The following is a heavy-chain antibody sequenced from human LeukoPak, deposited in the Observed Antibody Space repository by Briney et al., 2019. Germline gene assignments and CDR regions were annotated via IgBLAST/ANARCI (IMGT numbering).Heavy chain of an antibody. J-gene: IGHJ4*02. CDR1: GGSISSYY. V-gene: IGHV4-59*08. CDR2: IYYSGST. Sequence: PSETLSLTCTVSGGSISSYYWSWIRQPPGKGLEWIGYIYYSGSTNYNPSLKSRVTISVDTSKNQFSLKLSSVTAVDTAVYYCARHPYSSGWYPTDYWGQGTLVTVSS. D-gene: IGHD6-19*01. CDR3: ARHPYSSGWYPTDY.